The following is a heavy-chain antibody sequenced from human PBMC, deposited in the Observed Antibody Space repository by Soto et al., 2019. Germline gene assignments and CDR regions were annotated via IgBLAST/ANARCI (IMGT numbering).Heavy chain of an antibody. CDR1: GYTFTSYG. V-gene: IGHV1-18*01. J-gene: IGHJ5*02. CDR2: ISAYNGNT. D-gene: IGHD3-22*01. CDR3: ARDPSYDSSGYSDNWSDP. Sequence: QVQLVQSGAEVKKPGASVKVSCKASGYTFTSYGISWVRQAPGQGLEWMGWISAYNGNTNYAQKPQGRVTMTTDTSTSTAYMELRSLRSDDTAVYYCARDPSYDSSGYSDNWSDPWGQGTLVTVSS.